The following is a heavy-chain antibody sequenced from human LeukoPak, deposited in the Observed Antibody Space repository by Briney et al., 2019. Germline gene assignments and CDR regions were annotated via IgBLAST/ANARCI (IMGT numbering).Heavy chain of an antibody. D-gene: IGHD1-26*01. Sequence: SVKVSCKASGCTFTSYAISWVRQAPGQGLEWMGRIIPILGIANYAQKFQGRVTITADKSTSTAYMELSSLRSEDTAVYYCASGGNFYDYWGQGTLVTVSS. V-gene: IGHV1-69*04. CDR3: ASGGNFYDY. CDR1: GCTFTSYA. J-gene: IGHJ4*02. CDR2: IIPILGIA.